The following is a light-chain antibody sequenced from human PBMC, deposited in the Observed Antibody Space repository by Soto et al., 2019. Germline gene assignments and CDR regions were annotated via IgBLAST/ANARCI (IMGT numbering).Light chain of an antibody. CDR2: GAS. CDR3: QQYGNAPYT. Sequence: EIVLTQSPGTLSLSPGERATLSCRASQSVTSNYLAWYQQKPGQTPRLLFYGASRRATGTPDRFSGSGSATDFTLTISRLEPEDFAVYYCQQYGNAPYTFGQGTKMEIK. J-gene: IGKJ2*01. V-gene: IGKV3-20*01. CDR1: QSVTSNY.